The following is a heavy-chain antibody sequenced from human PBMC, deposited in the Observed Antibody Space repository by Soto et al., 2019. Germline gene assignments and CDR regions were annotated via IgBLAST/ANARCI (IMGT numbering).Heavy chain of an antibody. J-gene: IGHJ4*02. CDR1: GFTLSPYW. CDR2: IKQAGSEK. Sequence: EVPVVESGGGLVQPGGSQRLSCAASGFTLSPYWMTWVRQAPGKGLEWVANIKQAGSEKYYVDSVKGRFTVPRDNAKNSLYLQMNSLRTEDTAVYYCGTADRGTAAGGTVQWGQGTLVTVSS. D-gene: IGHD6-13*01. V-gene: IGHV3-7*01. CDR3: GTADRGTAAGGTVQ.